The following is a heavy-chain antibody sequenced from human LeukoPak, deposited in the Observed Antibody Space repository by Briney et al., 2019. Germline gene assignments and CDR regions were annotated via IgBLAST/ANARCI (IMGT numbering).Heavy chain of an antibody. CDR1: GDSVSSNSAT. CDR3: ARGSGSYYAFDI. V-gene: IGHV6-1*01. Sequence: SQTLSLTCAISGDSVSSNSATWNWIRQYPSRGLEWLGRTYDRSKRFSDYAVSVKSRTTFNPDTSKNQLSLQLNSVTPEDTAVYYGARGSGSYYAFDIWAQGTMVTVSS. J-gene: IGHJ3*02. D-gene: IGHD1-26*01. CDR2: TYDRSKRFS.